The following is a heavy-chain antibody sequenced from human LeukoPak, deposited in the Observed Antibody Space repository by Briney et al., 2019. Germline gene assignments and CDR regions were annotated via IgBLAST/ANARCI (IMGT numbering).Heavy chain of an antibody. Sequence: ASVKVSCKASGYTFTSYYMHWVRQAPGQGLEWMGIINPSGGSTSYAQKFQGRVTMTRDTSTSTVYMELSSLRSEDTAVYYCARDTRGVNYGDSPVYWGQGTLVTVSS. CDR1: GYTFTSYY. CDR3: ARDTRGVNYGDSPVY. CDR2: INPSGGST. D-gene: IGHD4-17*01. J-gene: IGHJ4*02. V-gene: IGHV1-46*01.